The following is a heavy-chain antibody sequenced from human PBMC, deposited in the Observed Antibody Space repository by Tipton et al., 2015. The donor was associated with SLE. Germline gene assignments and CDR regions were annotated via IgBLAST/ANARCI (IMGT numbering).Heavy chain of an antibody. CDR3: AIHFCSGNDRHEHFDH. J-gene: IGHJ1*01. CDR1: GYSFTDYW. V-gene: IGHV5-51*03. Sequence: VQLVQSGAEVKKPGESLKISCQGSGYSFTDYWIGWVRQMPGKGLEWMGIIYPGDSDTIYSPSFQGQVTISADKSINTAYLQWSNLKAWDPAMYYCAIHFCSGNDRHEHFDHWGQGTLVTVSS. CDR2: IYPGDSDT. D-gene: IGHD3-3*02.